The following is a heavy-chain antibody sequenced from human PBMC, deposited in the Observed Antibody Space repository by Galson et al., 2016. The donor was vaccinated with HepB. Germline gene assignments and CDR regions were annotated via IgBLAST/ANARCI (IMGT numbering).Heavy chain of an antibody. CDR2: RSFSGNV. V-gene: IGHV4-31*03. CDR1: GDSVTRGGHY. Sequence: TLSLTCTISGDSVTRGGHYWTWIRQHPGKGLEWIGYRSFSGNVFHNPSLKSRVTISLDTSTAQFSLTLISVTAADTAVYYCARELSAWSPGWFDPWGQGILVTVSS. CDR3: ARELSAWSPGWFDP. D-gene: IGHD6-19*01. J-gene: IGHJ5*02.